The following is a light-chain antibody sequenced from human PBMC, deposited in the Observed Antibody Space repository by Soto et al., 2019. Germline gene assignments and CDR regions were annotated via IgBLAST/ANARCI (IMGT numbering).Light chain of an antibody. Sequence: DIQMTQSPSSLSASVGDRVTITCRASQSISSYLNWYQQKPGKAPKLLIYTASSLQSGVPSRFSGSGSGTYFTLTISILQPEDFATYYCQQSYSTPKTFGQGTKV. V-gene: IGKV1-39*01. J-gene: IGKJ1*01. CDR2: TAS. CDR1: QSISSY. CDR3: QQSYSTPKT.